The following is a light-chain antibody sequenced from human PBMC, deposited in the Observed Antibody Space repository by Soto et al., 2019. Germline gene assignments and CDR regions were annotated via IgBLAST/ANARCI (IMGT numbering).Light chain of an antibody. CDR3: AAWDDSLNGRV. V-gene: IGLV1-44*01. CDR2: SNN. Sequence: QSVLTQPPSASGTPGQRVTISCSGSSSNIGSNTVNWYQQLPGTAPKLLIYSNNQRPSGVPDRFSGSKSGTSASLAISGLLSEDEADYYCAAWDDSLNGRVFGTGTKVT. J-gene: IGLJ1*01. CDR1: SSNIGSNT.